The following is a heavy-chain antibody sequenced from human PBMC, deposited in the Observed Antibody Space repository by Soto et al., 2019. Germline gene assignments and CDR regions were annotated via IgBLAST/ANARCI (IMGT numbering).Heavy chain of an antibody. J-gene: IGHJ4*02. CDR2: IYYSGST. CDR3: ARDGSGSSFYFDY. CDR1: GGSISSYY. V-gene: IGHV4-59*01. D-gene: IGHD3-10*01. Sequence: SETLSLTCTVSGGSISSYYWSWVRQPPGKGLEWIGYIYYSGSTNYNPSLKSRVTISVDTSKNQFSLKLSSVTAADTAVYYCARDGSGSSFYFDYWGQGTLVTVSS.